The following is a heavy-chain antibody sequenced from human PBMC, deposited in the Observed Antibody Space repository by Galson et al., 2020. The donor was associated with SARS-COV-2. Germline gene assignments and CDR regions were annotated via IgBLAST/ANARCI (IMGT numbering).Heavy chain of an antibody. V-gene: IGHV3-23*01. D-gene: IGHD6-19*01. CDR1: GFTFSSYA. Sequence: GESLKISCAASGFTFSSYAMSWVRQAPGKGLEWVSAISGSGGSTYYADSVKGRFTISRDTSKNTLYLQMNSLRAEDTAVYYCAKDFAKIAEASYYYYGMDVWGQGTTVTVSS. CDR3: AKDFAKIAEASYYYYGMDV. CDR2: ISGSGGST. J-gene: IGHJ6*02.